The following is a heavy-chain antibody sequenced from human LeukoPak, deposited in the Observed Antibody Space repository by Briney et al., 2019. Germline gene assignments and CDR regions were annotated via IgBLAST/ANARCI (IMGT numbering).Heavy chain of an antibody. CDR3: ARHGVYCSSTSCYLDV. V-gene: IGHV5-51*01. J-gene: IGHJ6*02. CDR2: IYPGDSDT. Sequence: GESLKISCKGSGYSFTSYWIGWVRQVPGKGLEWMGIIYPGDSDTRYSPSFQGQVTISADKSISTAYLQWSSLKASDTAMYYCARHGVYCSSTSCYLDVWGQGTTVTVSS. CDR1: GYSFTSYW. D-gene: IGHD2-2*01.